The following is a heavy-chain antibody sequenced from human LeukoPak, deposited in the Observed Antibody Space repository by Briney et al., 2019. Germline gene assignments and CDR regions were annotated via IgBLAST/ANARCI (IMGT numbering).Heavy chain of an antibody. CDR2: ISGSGGST. CDR3: APWVGVSYYALGDY. V-gene: IGHV3-23*01. D-gene: IGHD3-3*01. CDR1: GFTFSSYA. J-gene: IGHJ4*02. Sequence: GGSLRLSCAASGFTFSSYAMSWVRQAPGKGLEWVSAISGSGGSTYYADSVKGRFTISRDNSKNTLYLQMNSLRAEDTAVYYCAPWVGVSYYALGDYWGQGTLVTVSS.